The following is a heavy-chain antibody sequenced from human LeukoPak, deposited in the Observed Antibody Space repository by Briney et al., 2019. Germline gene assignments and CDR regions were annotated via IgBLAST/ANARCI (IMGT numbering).Heavy chain of an antibody. V-gene: IGHV4-39*01. D-gene: IGHD3-3*01. CDR3: ARRPNGVEWYQNNWFDP. Sequence: SETLSLTCTVSGGSITSSSYCWGWIRQPPGKGLEWIGSIYYSGSTYYNPSLKSRVTISVDTSKNQFSLKLSSVTAADTAVYYCARRPNGVEWYQNNWFDPWGQGTLVTVSS. CDR2: IYYSGST. J-gene: IGHJ5*02. CDR1: GGSITSSSYC.